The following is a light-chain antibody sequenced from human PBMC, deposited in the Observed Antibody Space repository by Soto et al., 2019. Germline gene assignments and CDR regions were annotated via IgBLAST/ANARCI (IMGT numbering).Light chain of an antibody. CDR3: QQFDGSRWT. CDR1: QSVSSTH. CDR2: DAS. V-gene: IGKV3-20*01. J-gene: IGKJ1*01. Sequence: EIVLTQTPGTLSLSPGERATRSCRASQSVSSTHLAWYQQKPGQAPRLLIYDASSRATGIPDRFSGSGSGTDFTLTISRLEPEDFAVYCCQQFDGSRWTFGQGTKVDIK.